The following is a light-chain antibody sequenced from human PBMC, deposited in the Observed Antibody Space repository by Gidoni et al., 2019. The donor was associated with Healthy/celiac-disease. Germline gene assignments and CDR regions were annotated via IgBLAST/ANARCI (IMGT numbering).Light chain of an antibody. CDR1: SSNIGAGYA. Sequence: QSVLTQPPSVSGDPGQRVTISCTGSSSNIGAGYAVHWYQQLPGTAPKLLIYGNSNRPSGVPDRFSGSKSGTSASLAITGLQAEDEADYYCQSYDSSLSGDVVFGGGTKLTVL. CDR3: QSYDSSLSGDVV. V-gene: IGLV1-40*01. J-gene: IGLJ2*01. CDR2: GNS.